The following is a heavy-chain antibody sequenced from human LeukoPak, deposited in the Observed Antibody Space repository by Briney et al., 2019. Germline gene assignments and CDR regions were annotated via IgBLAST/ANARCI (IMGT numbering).Heavy chain of an antibody. CDR3: ARGNYDILTGPRRTDAFDI. CDR2: ISAYNGNT. CDR1: GYTFTSYA. Sequence: GASVKVSCKASGYTFTSYAISWVRQAPGQGLEWMGWISAYNGNTNYAQKLQGRVTMTTDTSTSTAYMELRSLRSDDTAMYYCARGNYDILTGPRRTDAFDIWGQGTMVTVSS. V-gene: IGHV1-18*01. D-gene: IGHD3-9*01. J-gene: IGHJ3*02.